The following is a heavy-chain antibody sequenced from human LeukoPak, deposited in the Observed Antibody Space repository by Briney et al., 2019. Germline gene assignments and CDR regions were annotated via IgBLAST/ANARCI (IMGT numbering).Heavy chain of an antibody. CDR2: VSGSGGST. J-gene: IGHJ4*02. D-gene: IGHD3-22*01. Sequence: GPLRLSCAASGFTFSSYGMSWVRQAPGKGLEWVSTVSGSGGSTYYADSVKGRFTLSRDNSENTLYLQMNSLRAEDTAIYYCARRRYDSSSHHDYWGEGSLVTASS. V-gene: IGHV3-23*01. CDR3: ARRRYDSSSHHDY. CDR1: GFTFSSYG.